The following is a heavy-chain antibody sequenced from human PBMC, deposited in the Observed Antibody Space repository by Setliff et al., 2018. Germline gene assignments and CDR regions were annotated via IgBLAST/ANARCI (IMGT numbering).Heavy chain of an antibody. CDR2: IYTNGGT. D-gene: IGHD1-26*01. CDR3: ARPLVGVTTGFEN. Sequence: PSETLSLTCSVSGASISSGNDFWNWIRQPAGKGLEWIGNIYTNGGTDYSPSLRSRVTISVDTSKNQFSLKLSSVTAADTAVYYCARPLVGVTTGFENWGQGTLVTVSS. V-gene: IGHV4-61*09. J-gene: IGHJ4*02. CDR1: GASISSGNDF.